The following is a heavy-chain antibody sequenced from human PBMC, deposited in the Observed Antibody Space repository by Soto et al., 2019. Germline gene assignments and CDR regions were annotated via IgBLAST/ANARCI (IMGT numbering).Heavy chain of an antibody. Sequence: GASVKVSCKASGYTFTSYAMHWVRQAPGQRLEWMGWINAGNGNTKYSQKFQGRVTITRDTSASTAYMELSSLRSEDTAVYYCARVPSGSYYYYYGMDVWGQGTTVTVSS. V-gene: IGHV1-3*01. CDR3: ARVPSGSYYYYYGMDV. D-gene: IGHD7-27*01. CDR1: GYTFTSYA. J-gene: IGHJ6*02. CDR2: INAGNGNT.